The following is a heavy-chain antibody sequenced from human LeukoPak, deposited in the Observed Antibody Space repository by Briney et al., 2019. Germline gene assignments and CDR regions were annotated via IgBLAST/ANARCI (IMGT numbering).Heavy chain of an antibody. Sequence: GGSLRLSCAASGFTFSSYEMNWVRQAPGKGLEWVSYISSSGSTIYYADSVKGRFTISRDNAKNSLYLQMNSLRAEDTAVYYCARGDLLWFGELLYFDYWGQGTLVTVPS. D-gene: IGHD3-10*01. J-gene: IGHJ4*02. CDR1: GFTFSSYE. CDR2: ISSSGSTI. CDR3: ARGDLLWFGELLYFDY. V-gene: IGHV3-48*03.